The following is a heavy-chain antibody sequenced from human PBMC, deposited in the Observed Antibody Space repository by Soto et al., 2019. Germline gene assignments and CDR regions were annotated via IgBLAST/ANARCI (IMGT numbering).Heavy chain of an antibody. CDR3: AKDRGYDSSGLIDY. J-gene: IGHJ4*02. CDR1: GFTFDDYA. D-gene: IGHD3-22*01. CDR2: ISWNSGSI. Sequence: EVQLVESGGGLVQPGRSLRLSCAASGFTFDDYAMHWVRQAPGKGLEWVSGISWNSGSIGYADSVKGRFTISRDNAKNSLYLQMNRLRAEDTALYYCAKDRGYDSSGLIDYWGQGTLVTVSS. V-gene: IGHV3-9*01.